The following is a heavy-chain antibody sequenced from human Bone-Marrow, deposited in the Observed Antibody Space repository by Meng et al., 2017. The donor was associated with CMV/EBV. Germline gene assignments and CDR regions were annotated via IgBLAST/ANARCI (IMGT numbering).Heavy chain of an antibody. CDR1: GGTFSSYA. Sequence: SVKVSCKASGGTFSSYAISWVRQAPGQGHEWMGGIIPIFGTANYAQKFQGRVTITTDESTSTADMELGSLRSEDTAGYYCARHSPSTQLGRFDYWGQGTLVTVSS. D-gene: IGHD6-6*01. CDR3: ARHSPSTQLGRFDY. CDR2: IIPIFGTA. V-gene: IGHV1-69*05. J-gene: IGHJ4*02.